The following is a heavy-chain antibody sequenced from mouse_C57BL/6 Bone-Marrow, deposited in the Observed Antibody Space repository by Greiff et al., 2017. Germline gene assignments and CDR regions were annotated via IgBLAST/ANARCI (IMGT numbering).Heavy chain of an antibody. D-gene: IGHD1-1*02. CDR1: GFTFSSYA. V-gene: IGHV5-4*03. CDR2: ISDGGSYS. J-gene: IGHJ4*01. Sequence: EVKLVESGGGLVKPGGSLKLSCAASGFTFSSYAMPWVRQTPAKRLEWVATISDGGSYSYYPDNVKGRFTISRDNAKNNLYLQMSRLKSEDTAMYYCARLLCFYAMDYWGQGTSVTVSS. CDR3: ARLLCFYAMDY.